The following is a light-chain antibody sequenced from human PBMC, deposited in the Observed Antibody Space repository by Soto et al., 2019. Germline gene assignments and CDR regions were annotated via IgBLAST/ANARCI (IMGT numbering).Light chain of an antibody. CDR3: QQLNSYPWT. CDR1: QDISSY. CDR2: AAS. Sequence: DIQMTQSPSSLSAPVGDRVTITYRASQDISSYLAWYQQEPGKAPKLLIYAASTLQSGVPSRFSGSGSGTDFTLTISTLQPEDFATYYCQQLNSYPWTFGQGTKVDI. J-gene: IGKJ1*01. V-gene: IGKV1-9*01.